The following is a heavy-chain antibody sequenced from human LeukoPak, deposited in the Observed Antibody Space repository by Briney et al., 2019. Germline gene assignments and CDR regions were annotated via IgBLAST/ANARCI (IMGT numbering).Heavy chain of an antibody. CDR1: GFSLSSYA. J-gene: IGHJ4*02. CDR3: AKAPVTSCRGAYCYPFDY. Sequence: GGSLRLSCAASGFSLSSYAMSWVRQAPGTGLEGGSAISSTDAGTYHADSVRGRFTIPRDSSKNTLYLQMNSLRAEDVAVYYCAKAPVTSCRGAYCYPFDYWGQGTLVTVSS. CDR2: ISSTDAGT. D-gene: IGHD2-21*01. V-gene: IGHV3-23*01.